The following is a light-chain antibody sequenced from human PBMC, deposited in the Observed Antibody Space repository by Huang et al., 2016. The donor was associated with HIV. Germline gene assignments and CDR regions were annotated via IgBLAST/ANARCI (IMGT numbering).Light chain of an antibody. J-gene: IGKJ2*01. V-gene: IGKV3-15*01. CDR3: QQYHNWPPEYT. Sequence: EIVMTQSPATLSLSPGERAILSCRASQTVNSNLAWYQQKPGQAPSLFIYGASTRASGVPARFSGSGSGTEFTLTISSLQSEDFAVYYCQQYHNWPPEYTFGQGTKVEIK. CDR1: QTVNSN. CDR2: GAS.